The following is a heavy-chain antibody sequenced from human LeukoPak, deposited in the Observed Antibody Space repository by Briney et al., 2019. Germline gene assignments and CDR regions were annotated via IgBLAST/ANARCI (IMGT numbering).Heavy chain of an antibody. CDR2: ISSSSSYI. V-gene: IGHV3-21*04. CDR1: GFTFSSYS. CDR3: AKDKRPIAVAGGYFDY. J-gene: IGHJ4*02. Sequence: GGSLRLSCAASGFTFSSYSMNWVRQAPGKGLEWVSSISSSSSYIYYADSVKGRFTISRDNAKNSLYLQMNSLRAEDTALYYCAKDKRPIAVAGGYFDYWGQGTLVTVSS. D-gene: IGHD6-19*01.